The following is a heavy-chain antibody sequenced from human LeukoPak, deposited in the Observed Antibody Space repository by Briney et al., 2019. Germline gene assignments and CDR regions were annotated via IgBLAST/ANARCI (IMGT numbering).Heavy chain of an antibody. Sequence: SQTLSLTCAVSGGSISSGGYSWSRIRQPPGKGLEWIGYIYHSGSTYYNPSLKSRVTISVDRSKNQFSLKLSSVTAADTAVYYCARSSGAGAFDIWGQGTMVTVSS. CDR1: GGSISSGGYS. CDR2: IYHSGST. J-gene: IGHJ3*02. D-gene: IGHD1-26*01. CDR3: ARSSGAGAFDI. V-gene: IGHV4-30-2*01.